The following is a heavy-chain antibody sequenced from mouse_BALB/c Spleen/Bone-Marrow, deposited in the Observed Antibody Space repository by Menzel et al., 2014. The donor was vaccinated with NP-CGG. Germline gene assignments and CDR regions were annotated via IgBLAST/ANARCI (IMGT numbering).Heavy chain of an antibody. CDR2: ISCYRGAT. CDR1: GYSFTGYY. D-gene: IGHD2-3*01. V-gene: IGHV1S34*01. CDR3: ARGDGYYVDFDY. J-gene: IGHJ2*01. Sequence: LVKPWASVKISCKASGYSFTGYYMHWVKQSHGKSLEWIGYISCYRGATSYNQKFKGKATFTVDTSSSTAYMQFNSLTSEDSAVYYCARGDGYYVDFDYWGQGTTLTVSS.